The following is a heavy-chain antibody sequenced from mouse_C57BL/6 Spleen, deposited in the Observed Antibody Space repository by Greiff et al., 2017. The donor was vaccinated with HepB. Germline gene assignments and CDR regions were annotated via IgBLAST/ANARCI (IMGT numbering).Heavy chain of an antibody. CDR3: ARNRGYYDYDGYYFDY. J-gene: IGHJ2*01. CDR2: IWTGGGT. CDR1: GFSLTSYA. V-gene: IGHV2-9-1*01. Sequence: VQLQQSGPGLVAPSQSLSITCTVSGFSLTSYAISWVRQPPGKGLEWLGVIWTGGGTNYNSALKSRLSISKDNSKSQVFLKMNSLQTDDTARYYCARNRGYYDYDGYYFDYWGQGTTLTVSS. D-gene: IGHD2-4*01.